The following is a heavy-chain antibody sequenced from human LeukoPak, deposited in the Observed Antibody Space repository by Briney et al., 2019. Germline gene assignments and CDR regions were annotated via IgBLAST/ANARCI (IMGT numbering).Heavy chain of an antibody. CDR2: FDPEDGEA. CDR3: AARRGIAVAGPGAFDI. CDR1: GYTLTELS. J-gene: IGHJ3*02. V-gene: IGHV1-24*01. D-gene: IGHD6-19*01. Sequence: ASAKVSCKVSGYTLTELSIHWVRQAPGKGPECMGGFDPEDGEAIYAQKFQGRVTMTEDTSTDTAYMELSSLRSEDTAVYYCAARRGIAVAGPGAFDIWGQGTMVTVSS.